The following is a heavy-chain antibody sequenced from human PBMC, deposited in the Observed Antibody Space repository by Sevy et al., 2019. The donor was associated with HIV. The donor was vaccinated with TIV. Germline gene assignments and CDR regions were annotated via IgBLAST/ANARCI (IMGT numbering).Heavy chain of an antibody. CDR1: GYRFTSYC. CDR2: IYPDDSDI. Sequence: GESLKISCRGSGYRFTSYCIAWVRQMPGKGLEWMGIIYPDDSDIRYSPSLQGQVTISVDKSISTAYLQWSSLKASDTAMYFCARRFYDTTGYPQYYFDYWGQGTLVTVSS. D-gene: IGHD3-22*01. CDR3: ARRFYDTTGYPQYYFDY. V-gene: IGHV5-51*01. J-gene: IGHJ4*02.